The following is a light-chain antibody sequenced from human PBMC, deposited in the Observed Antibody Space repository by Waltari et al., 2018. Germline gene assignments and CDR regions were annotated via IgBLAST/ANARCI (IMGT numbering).Light chain of an antibody. J-gene: IGKJ2*01. Sequence: DVVMTQTPLSLSVTPGQPASISCKSSPSLLHSDGKTYLHWYQQKSGQSPQLLIYDVSSRFSEGSVRFSGSGSGTDFTLKISRVEAEDVGIYYCMQGLHLPYTFGQGTRLEIK. CDR2: DVS. CDR1: PSLLHSDGKTY. CDR3: MQGLHLPYT. V-gene: IGKV2-29*02.